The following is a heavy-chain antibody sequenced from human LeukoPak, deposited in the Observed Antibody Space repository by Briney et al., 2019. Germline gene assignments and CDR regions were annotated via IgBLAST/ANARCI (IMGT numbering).Heavy chain of an antibody. V-gene: IGHV4-61*02. J-gene: IGHJ5*02. CDR3: ARDLDYPPYNWFDP. D-gene: IGHD4-11*01. Sequence: PSETLSLTCTVSGGSISSGNYYWSWIRQPAGKGLEWIGRIYTSGNTNYNPSLKSRVTVSIDTSKNQLSLKLSSVTAADTAVYYCARDLDYPPYNWFDPWGQGTLVTVSS. CDR2: IYTSGNT. CDR1: GGSISSGNYY.